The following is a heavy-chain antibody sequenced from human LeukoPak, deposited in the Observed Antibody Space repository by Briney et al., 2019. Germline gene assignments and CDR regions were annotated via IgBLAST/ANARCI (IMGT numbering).Heavy chain of an antibody. V-gene: IGHV4-59*01. CDR2: IYYSGNT. J-gene: IGHJ4*02. CDR1: GDSISSSY. CDR3: ARYSGTYYHY. D-gene: IGHD1-26*01. Sequence: SETLSLTCIVPGDSISSSYWNWIRQPPGKGLQWIGYIYYSGNTNYRPTLKSRVTISVYTSKNQLSLRLNAVSAADTAVYYCARYSGTYYHYWVQGTLV.